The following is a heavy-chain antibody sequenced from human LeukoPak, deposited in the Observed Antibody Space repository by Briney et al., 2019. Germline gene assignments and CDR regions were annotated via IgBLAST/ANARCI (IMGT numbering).Heavy chain of an antibody. CDR3: AKGLGYSYYMDV. D-gene: IGHD3-10*01. Sequence: AGGSLRLSCVASGFTFRNFAMSWARQAPGKGLEWVSGISSSGGATYYADSVKGRFTISRGNSKNTLYLEMNRLRADDTAIYYCAKGLGYSYYMDVWGKGTTVTVSS. CDR2: ISSSGGAT. J-gene: IGHJ6*03. V-gene: IGHV3-23*01. CDR1: GFTFRNFA.